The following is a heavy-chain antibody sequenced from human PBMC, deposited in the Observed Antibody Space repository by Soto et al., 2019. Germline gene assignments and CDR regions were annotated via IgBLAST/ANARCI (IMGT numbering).Heavy chain of an antibody. CDR3: ARVYYYDSSGYSLDNWYFDL. CDR2: IYYSGST. V-gene: IGHV4-31*03. CDR1: GGSISSGGYY. D-gene: IGHD3-22*01. J-gene: IGHJ2*01. Sequence: SETLSLTCTVCGGSISSGGYYWSWIRQHPXKGLEWIGYIYYSGSTYYNPSLKSRVTISVDTSKNQFSLKLSSVTAADTAVYYCARVYYYDSSGYSLDNWYFDLWGRGTLVTVSS.